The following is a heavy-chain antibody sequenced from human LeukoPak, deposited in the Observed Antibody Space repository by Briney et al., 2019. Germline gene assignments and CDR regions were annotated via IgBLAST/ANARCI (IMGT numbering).Heavy chain of an antibody. D-gene: IGHD3-10*01. CDR1: GYSFTGNN. V-gene: IGHV1-2*02. J-gene: IGHJ5*02. CDR3: ARSAGGSGRWGDNWFDP. CDR2: INPKTGST. Sequence: VASVKVSCKASGYSFTGNNIHWVRHAPAQGHEWMGWINPKTGSTNYAEKFQGRVTMTRETSISTCYMELSRLRSDDVAVYYCARSAGGSGRWGDNWFDPWGQGTLVIVSS.